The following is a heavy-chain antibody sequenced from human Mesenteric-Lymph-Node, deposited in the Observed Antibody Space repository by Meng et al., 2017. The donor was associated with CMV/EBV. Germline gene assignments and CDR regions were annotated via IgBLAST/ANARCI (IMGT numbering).Heavy chain of an antibody. CDR3: ARVGARYYFEY. V-gene: IGHV3-53*01. D-gene: IGHD6-6*01. CDR1: GFIVSSNY. Sequence: GESLKISCAASGFIVSSNYMSWVRQAPGKGLEWVSVFYSGGSTYYADSVKGRFTISRDNAMNSLYLQMTSLGVEDTAMYYCARVGARYYFEYWGQGTLVTVSS. CDR2: FYSGGST. J-gene: IGHJ4*02.